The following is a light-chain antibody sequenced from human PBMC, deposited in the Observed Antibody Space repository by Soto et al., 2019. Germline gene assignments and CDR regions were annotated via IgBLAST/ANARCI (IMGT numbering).Light chain of an antibody. Sequence: DIQMTQSPSSLSASVGDRVTISCRASQGISYFLAWFQQKPGRAPKALIFDASTLQSGVPSRFSGSGSGTDFTLTISSLQPEDFGNYYCQQYNSYPITFGRGTRLEIK. CDR1: QGISYF. V-gene: IGKV1-16*01. CDR2: DAS. CDR3: QQYNSYPIT. J-gene: IGKJ5*01.